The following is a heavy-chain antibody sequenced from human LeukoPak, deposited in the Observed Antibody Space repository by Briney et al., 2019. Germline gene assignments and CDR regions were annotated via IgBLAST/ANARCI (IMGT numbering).Heavy chain of an antibody. D-gene: IGHD3-22*01. CDR3: ARGSRPHYYDSSGYYHFAY. CDR1: GFTFSSYA. Sequence: GGSLRLSCAASGFTFSSYAMHWVRQAPGKGLEWVAVIWYDGSNKYYADSVKGRFTISRDNSKNTLYLQMNSLRAEDTAVYYCARGSRPHYYDSSGYYHFAYWGQGTLVTVSS. CDR2: IWYDGSNK. J-gene: IGHJ4*02. V-gene: IGHV3-33*08.